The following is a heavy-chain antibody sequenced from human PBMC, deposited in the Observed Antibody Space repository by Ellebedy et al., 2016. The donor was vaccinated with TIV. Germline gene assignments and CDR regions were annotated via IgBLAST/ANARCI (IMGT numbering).Heavy chain of an antibody. J-gene: IGHJ3*02. Sequence: GGSLRLXXAASGFTFSSYGMHWVRQAPGKGLEWVAVISYDGSNKYYADSVKGRFTISRDNSKNTLYLQMNSLRAEDTAVYYCARALLGGSPAFDIWGQGTMVTVSS. CDR1: GFTFSSYG. CDR3: ARALLGGSPAFDI. V-gene: IGHV3-30*03. CDR2: ISYDGSNK. D-gene: IGHD1-26*01.